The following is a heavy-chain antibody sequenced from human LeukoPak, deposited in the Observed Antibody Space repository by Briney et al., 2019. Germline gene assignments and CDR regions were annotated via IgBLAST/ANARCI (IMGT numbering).Heavy chain of an antibody. J-gene: IGHJ4*02. V-gene: IGHV3-74*01. CDR3: ARHLTYGGWNS. D-gene: IGHD4-23*01. CDR1: GFTFSSYW. CDR2: IDSDGSSA. Sequence: GGSLRLSCAASGFTFSSYWMQWVRQAPGKGLVWVSRIDSDGSSASYADSVKGRFTISRDNAKNTLYLQMNSLRAEDTAVYYCARHLTYGGWNSWGQGTLVTVSS.